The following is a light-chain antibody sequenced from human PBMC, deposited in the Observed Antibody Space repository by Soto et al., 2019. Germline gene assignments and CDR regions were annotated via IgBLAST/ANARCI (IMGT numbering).Light chain of an antibody. CDR3: QQYNDWPLT. CDR2: GAS. V-gene: IGKV3-15*01. CDR1: QSISSN. Sequence: EIVMTQSPATLSVSPGEGATLPCRASQSISSNLAWYQQKPGQAPKLLIYGASTRATGFPARFSGSGSGTEFTLTISSLQSEDFAVYYCQQYNDWPLTFGGGTKV. J-gene: IGKJ4*01.